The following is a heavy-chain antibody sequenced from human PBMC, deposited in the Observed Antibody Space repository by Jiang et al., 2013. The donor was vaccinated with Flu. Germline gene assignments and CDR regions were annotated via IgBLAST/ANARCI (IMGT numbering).Heavy chain of an antibody. V-gene: IGHV4-31*01. CDR2: IHYRGKT. Sequence: GPGLVKPSQTLSLTCTVSGGSVSSGAYYWSWIRQHPGKGLEWLGYIHYRGKTYYNPSLKSLVTISLNTTRNQFSLKLSSVTAADTAIYYCARASYYDGSPHWFDPWGQGTLVTVSS. CDR3: ARASYYDGSPHWFDP. CDR1: GGSVSSGAYY. D-gene: IGHD3-22*01. J-gene: IGHJ5*02.